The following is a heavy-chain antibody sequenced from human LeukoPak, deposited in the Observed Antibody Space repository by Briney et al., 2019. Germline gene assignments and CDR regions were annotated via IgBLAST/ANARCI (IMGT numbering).Heavy chain of an antibody. CDR3: ARSSAEGAFDI. CDR1: GYTFTSYG. V-gene: IGHV1-69*05. J-gene: IGHJ3*02. D-gene: IGHD3-10*01. Sequence: ASVKVSCKASGYTFTSYGISWVRQAPGQGLEWMGRIIPIFGTANYAQKFQGRVTITTDESTSTAYMELSSLRSEDTAVYYCARSSAEGAFDIWGQGTMVTVSS. CDR2: IIPIFGTA.